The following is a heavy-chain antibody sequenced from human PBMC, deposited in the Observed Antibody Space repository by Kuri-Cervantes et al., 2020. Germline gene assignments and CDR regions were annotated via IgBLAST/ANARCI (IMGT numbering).Heavy chain of an antibody. D-gene: IGHD3-3*01. J-gene: IGHJ4*02. CDR2: IKQDGSEM. Sequence: GESLKISCAASGFTFSNSDMNWVRQAPGKGLEWVANIKQDGSEMYYVDSVKGRFTISRDNAKNSLYLQMNSLRAEDTAVYYCARGGFDYYFDYWGQGTLVTVSS. CDR3: ARGGFDYYFDY. V-gene: IGHV3-7*01. CDR1: GFTFSNSD.